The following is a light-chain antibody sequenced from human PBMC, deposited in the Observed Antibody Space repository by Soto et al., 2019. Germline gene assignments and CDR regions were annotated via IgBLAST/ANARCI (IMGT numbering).Light chain of an antibody. CDR1: QTISSSY. Sequence: EIVLTQSPGTLSLSPGERTTLSCRASQTISSSYLAWYQQKPGQAPRLLIYGASSRATGVADRFGGSGSGTDFTITISRLEPEDFAVYFCVGHDSSASVYTFGQGTTLEIK. CDR2: GAS. J-gene: IGKJ2*01. CDR3: VGHDSSASVYT. V-gene: IGKV3-20*01.